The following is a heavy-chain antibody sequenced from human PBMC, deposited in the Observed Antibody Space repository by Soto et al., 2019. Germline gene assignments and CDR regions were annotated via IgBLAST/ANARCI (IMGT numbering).Heavy chain of an antibody. J-gene: IGHJ4*02. D-gene: IGHD5-12*01. CDR3: AREKGYISGPKNFDY. Sequence: NPSETLSLTCTVSGASISSGDYFWSWIRQSPGKGLEWIGYIYDSGSSYYNPSLKSRVTMSVDTSKNQFSLKLRSVTAADTAVYYCAREKGYISGPKNFDYWGQGTLVTVYS. CDR2: IYDSGSS. CDR1: GASISSGDYF. V-gene: IGHV4-30-4*01.